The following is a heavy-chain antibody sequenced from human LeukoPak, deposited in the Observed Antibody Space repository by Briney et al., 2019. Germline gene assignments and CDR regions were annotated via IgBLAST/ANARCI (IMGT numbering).Heavy chain of an antibody. D-gene: IGHD3-3*01. CDR2: IGGRDDRT. V-gene: IGHV3-23*01. J-gene: IGHJ4*02. CDR3: PKVPNPFYDFWSGYK. CDR1: GFTFSGHT. Sequence: QAGGSLRPSCAASGFTFSGHTMTWLRQAPGKGLEWVSIIGGRDDRTYHADSVKGRFTISRDNSKNILYLQMNSLRAEDTAVYYCPKVPNPFYDFWSGYKWGQGTLVTVSS.